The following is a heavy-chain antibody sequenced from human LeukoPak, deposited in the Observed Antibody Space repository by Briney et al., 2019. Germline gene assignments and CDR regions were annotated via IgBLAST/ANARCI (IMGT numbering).Heavy chain of an antibody. D-gene: IGHD3-3*01. V-gene: IGHV3-23*01. CDR2: ISGSGGSP. CDR1: GFTFSSYA. CDR3: ARASENYDFWSGDIRHYMDV. J-gene: IGHJ6*03. Sequence: GGSLRLSCAASGFTFSSYAMSWVRQAPGKGLEWVSAISGSGGSPYYADSVKGRFTISRDNSKTTLYLQMNTLRAEDTAVYYCARASENYDFWSGDIRHYMDVWGKGTTVTVSS.